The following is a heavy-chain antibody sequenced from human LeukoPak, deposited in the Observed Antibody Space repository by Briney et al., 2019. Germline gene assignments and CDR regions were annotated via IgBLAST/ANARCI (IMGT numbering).Heavy chain of an antibody. D-gene: IGHD2/OR15-2a*01. CDR3: ARDAKRFYAANWFDP. J-gene: IGHJ5*02. V-gene: IGHV4-39*07. Sequence: SETLSLTCTVSGGSLYSSNSYWAWIRQPPGKGLEWIGSIFYGGSTFYNPSLKRRVTISVDTSKNQFSLNLTSVTAADTAVYYCARDAKRFYAANWFDPWGQGTLVTVSS. CDR2: IFYGGST. CDR1: GGSLYSSNSY.